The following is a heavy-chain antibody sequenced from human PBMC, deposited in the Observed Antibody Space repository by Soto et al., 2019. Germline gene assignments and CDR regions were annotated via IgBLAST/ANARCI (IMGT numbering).Heavy chain of an antibody. D-gene: IGHD4-17*01. V-gene: IGHV2-5*02. CDR1: GFSLSTSGEG. J-gene: IGHJ4*02. CDR2: IFWDDDK. CDR3: ARKQPDYGGNGYYFDY. Sequence: SGPTLVNPTQTLTLACSFSGFSLSTSGEGVGWIRQPPGKALEWLALIFWDDDKRYSPSLKSRLTITKDTSKNQVVLTVTNMDPVDTATYYCARKQPDYGGNGYYFDYWGQGTLVTVSS.